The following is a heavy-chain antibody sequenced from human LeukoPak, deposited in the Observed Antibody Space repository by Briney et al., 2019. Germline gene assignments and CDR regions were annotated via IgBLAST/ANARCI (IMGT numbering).Heavy chain of an antibody. V-gene: IGHV3-23*01. CDR3: ARGPSGYHNT. J-gene: IGHJ4*02. CDR1: GFTFSSYG. D-gene: IGHD5-12*01. CDR2: ISGSGGRT. Sequence: PGGSLRLSCEASGFTFSSYGMSWVRQAPGKGLEWVSVISGSGGRTHYADSVKGRFTISRDNSKNTLYLQMNSLRAEDTAVYYCARGPSGYHNTGGQGTLVTVSS.